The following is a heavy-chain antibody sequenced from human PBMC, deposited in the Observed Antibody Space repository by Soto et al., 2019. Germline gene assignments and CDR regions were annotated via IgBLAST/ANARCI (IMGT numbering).Heavy chain of an antibody. V-gene: IGHV3-23*01. Sequence: EVQLLESGGGLVQPGGSLRLSCAASGFTFSSYAMSWVRQAPGKGLEWVSAISGSGGSTYYADSVKGRFTISRDNSKNSLELQMNSLRAEDTAVYYCAKGGSTSRWPYYYGMDVWGQGTTVTVSS. J-gene: IGHJ6*02. CDR1: GFTFSSYA. CDR3: AKGGSTSRWPYYYGMDV. D-gene: IGHD2-2*01. CDR2: ISGSGGST.